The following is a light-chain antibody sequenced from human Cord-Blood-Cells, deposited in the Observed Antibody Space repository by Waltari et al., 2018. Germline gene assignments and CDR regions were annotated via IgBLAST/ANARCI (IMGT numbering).Light chain of an antibody. CDR3: QQYNNWPPCS. Sequence: DIGMTQPPPTPPVSSGERATLSCRASPSVSSNLAWYQQKPGQALRLVIYGASTRATGIPARFSGSGSGTEVTRTISSLQSEDFAVYYCQQYNNWPPCSFGQGTKLEIK. J-gene: IGKJ2*04. CDR1: PSVSSN. V-gene: IGKV3-15*01. CDR2: GAS.